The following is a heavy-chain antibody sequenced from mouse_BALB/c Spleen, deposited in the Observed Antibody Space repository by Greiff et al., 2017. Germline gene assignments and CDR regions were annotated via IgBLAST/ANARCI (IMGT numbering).Heavy chain of an antibody. D-gene: IGHD2-4*01. V-gene: IGHV3-2*02. J-gene: IGHJ4*01. CDR1: GYSITSDYA. CDR3: ARSPLYYDYDAYAMDY. CDR2: ISYSGST. Sequence: EVKLMESGPGLVKPSQSLSLTCTVTGYSITSDYAWNWIRQFPGNKLEWMGYISYSGSTSYNPSLKSRISITRDTSKNQFFLQLNSVTTEDTATYYCARSPLYYDYDAYAMDYWGQGTSVTVSS.